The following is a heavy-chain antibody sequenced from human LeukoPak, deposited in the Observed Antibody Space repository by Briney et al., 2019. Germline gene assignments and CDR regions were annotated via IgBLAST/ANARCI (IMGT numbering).Heavy chain of an antibody. CDR2: IIPIFGTA. CDR3: ARAYYDILTGYSRRTIFDY. J-gene: IGHJ4*02. Sequence: GSSVKVSCKASGGTFSSYAISWVRQAPGQGGEWMGGIIPIFGTANYAQKFQGRVTMTRNTSISTAYMELSSLRSEDTAVYYCARAYYDILTGYSRRTIFDYWGQGTLVTVSS. CDR1: GGTFSSYA. V-gene: IGHV1-69*05. D-gene: IGHD3-9*01.